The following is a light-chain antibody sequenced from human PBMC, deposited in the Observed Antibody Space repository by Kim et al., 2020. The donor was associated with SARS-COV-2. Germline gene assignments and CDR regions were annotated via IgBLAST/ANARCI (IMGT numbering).Light chain of an antibody. CDR1: YSIGSS. CDR2: YAS. J-gene: IGKJ2*01. V-gene: IGKV6-21*01. Sequence: SVTPKETDTITVRASYSIGSSLHWYQQKPGQSPKLLIKYASQSFSGVPSRFSGSGSGTDFTLTINSLEAEDAATYYCHQSGSLPHTFGQGTKLEI. CDR3: HQSGSLPHT.